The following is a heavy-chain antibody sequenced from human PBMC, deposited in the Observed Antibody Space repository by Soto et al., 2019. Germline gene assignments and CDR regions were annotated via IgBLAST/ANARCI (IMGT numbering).Heavy chain of an antibody. CDR3: AREGDDIVVVPAAIYGMDV. CDR1: GFTFSSYA. D-gene: IGHD2-2*01. CDR2: ISYDGSNK. V-gene: IGHV3-30-3*01. J-gene: IGHJ6*02. Sequence: QVQLVESGGGVVQPGRSLRLSCAASGFTFSSYAMHWVRQAPGKGLELVAVISYDGSNKYYADSVKGRFTISRDNSKNTLYLQMNSLRAEDTAVYYCAREGDDIVVVPAAIYGMDVWGQGTTVTVSS.